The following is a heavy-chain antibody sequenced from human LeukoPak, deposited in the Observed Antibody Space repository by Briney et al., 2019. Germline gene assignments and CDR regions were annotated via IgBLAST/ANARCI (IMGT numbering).Heavy chain of an antibody. CDR1: GLTFSSYS. D-gene: IGHD4-23*01. Sequence: PGGSLRLSCAASGLTFSSYSMNWVRQAPGKGLEWISYITYTSGTLYYAASVKGRFTISRDNAKNSLYLQMSSLRDEDTAVYYCARDLEVPGGNRLFDYWGQGTLVTVSS. CDR2: ITYTSGTL. J-gene: IGHJ4*02. CDR3: ARDLEVPGGNRLFDY. V-gene: IGHV3-48*02.